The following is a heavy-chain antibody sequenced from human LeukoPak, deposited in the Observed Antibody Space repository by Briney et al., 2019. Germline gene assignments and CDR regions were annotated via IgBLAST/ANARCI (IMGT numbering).Heavy chain of an antibody. Sequence: GGSLRLSCAASGFTFSSYAMSWVRQAPGKGLEWVSAISGSGGSTYYADSVKGRFTISRDNSKNTLYLQMNSPRAEDTAVYYCAKVGHGYSSIPLLDYWGQGTLVTVSS. V-gene: IGHV3-23*01. D-gene: IGHD6-13*01. J-gene: IGHJ4*02. CDR1: GFTFSSYA. CDR3: AKVGHGYSSIPLLDY. CDR2: ISGSGGST.